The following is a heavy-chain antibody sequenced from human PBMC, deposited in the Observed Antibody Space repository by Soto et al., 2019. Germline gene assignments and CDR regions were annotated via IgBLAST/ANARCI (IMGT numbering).Heavy chain of an antibody. Sequence: SPTLSLTCAISGDSVSSNSAAWNWIRQSPSRGLEWLGRTYYRSKWYNDYAVSVKSRITINPDTSKNQFSLQLNSVTPEDTAVYYCAREYNWKRGVWYYGMDVWGQGTTVTVSS. V-gene: IGHV6-1*01. CDR3: AREYNWKRGVWYYGMDV. CDR1: GDSVSSNSAA. CDR2: TYYRSKWYN. D-gene: IGHD1-20*01. J-gene: IGHJ6*02.